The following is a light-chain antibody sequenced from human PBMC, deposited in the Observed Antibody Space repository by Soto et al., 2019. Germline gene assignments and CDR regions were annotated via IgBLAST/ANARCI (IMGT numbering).Light chain of an antibody. CDR3: CSYAGKYTLM. CDR1: SSDVGAYNF. Sequence: QSALTQPRSVSGSPGQSVTISCTGTSSDVGAYNFVSWYQQPPGKAPKLMIYDVSKRPSGVPDRFSGSKSGNTASLTISGLEAEDAADYYCCSYAGKYTLMFGGGTKLTVL. CDR2: DVS. V-gene: IGLV2-11*01. J-gene: IGLJ3*02.